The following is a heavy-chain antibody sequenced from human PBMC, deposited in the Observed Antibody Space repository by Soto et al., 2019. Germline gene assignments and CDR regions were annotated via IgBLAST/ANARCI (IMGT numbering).Heavy chain of an antibody. V-gene: IGHV3-49*03. Sequence: PGGSLRLSCTASGFTFGDYAMSWFRQAPGKGLEWVGFIRSKAFGGTSEYAASVKGRFTISRDDSKSIAYLQMNSLKTEDTAVYYCTSPTPQIIAAAGKFSPTLDGLGNWGQGTLVTVSS. CDR2: IRSKAFGGTS. J-gene: IGHJ4*02. CDR3: TSPTPQIIAAAGKFSPTLDGLGN. D-gene: IGHD6-13*01. CDR1: GFTFGDYA.